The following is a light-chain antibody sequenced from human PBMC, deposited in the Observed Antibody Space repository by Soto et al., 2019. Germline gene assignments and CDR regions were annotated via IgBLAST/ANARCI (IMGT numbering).Light chain of an antibody. J-gene: IGKJ1*01. Sequence: DIQVTPSPSSLSASVGDRVTITCRASQSITTFLNWYQQKPGNAPKLLIYSASSLQTGVPSRFSGSGSGTDFTLTISSLQREDFATYYCQQAYGAPPTFGQGTKVDIK. V-gene: IGKV1-39*01. CDR2: SAS. CDR3: QQAYGAPPT. CDR1: QSITTF.